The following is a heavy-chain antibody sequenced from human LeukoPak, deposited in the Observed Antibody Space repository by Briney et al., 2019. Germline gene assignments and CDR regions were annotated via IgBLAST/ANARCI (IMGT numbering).Heavy chain of an antibody. J-gene: IGHJ6*03. D-gene: IGHD3-3*01. CDR3: ARGGNTIFGVVIREYNYMDV. V-gene: IGHV1-8*01. CDR1: GYTFTSYD. CDR2: MNPNSGNT. Sequence: GASVKVSCKASGYTFTSYDINWVRQATGQGLEWMGWMNPNSGNTGYAQKFQGRVTITRNTSISTAYMELSSLRSEDTAVYYCARGGNTIFGVVIREYNYMDVWGKGTTVTVSS.